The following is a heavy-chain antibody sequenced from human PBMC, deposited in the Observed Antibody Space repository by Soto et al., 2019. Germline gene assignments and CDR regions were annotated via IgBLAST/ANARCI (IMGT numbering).Heavy chain of an antibody. V-gene: IGHV5-51*01. CDR1: GYIFTRYW. CDR3: ATDRRRGSSEAFEF. D-gene: IGHD3-22*01. Sequence: GHCLKLSFRGFGYIFTRYWIGWVLHMPGKGLEWMGIIYPGDSDTRYSPSFQGQVTISADKSISTAYLQWSSLKASDTAIYYCATDRRRGSSEAFEFGGKGTMVT. CDR2: IYPGDSDT. J-gene: IGHJ3*01.